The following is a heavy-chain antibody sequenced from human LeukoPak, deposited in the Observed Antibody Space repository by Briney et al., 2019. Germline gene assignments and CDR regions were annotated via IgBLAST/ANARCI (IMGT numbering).Heavy chain of an antibody. CDR1: GGSIVSYH. CDR2: IYTSGST. D-gene: IGHD3-3*01. V-gene: IGHV4-4*07. CDR3: ARTYYDFWSGYYFDY. J-gene: IGHJ4*02. Sequence: SETLSLTCTVSGGSIVSYHCSWIRQPAGKGLEGIGRIYTSGSTNYTPSLKSRVTMSVDTSKNQFSLKLSSVTAADTAVYYCARTYYDFWSGYYFDYWGQGTLVTVSS.